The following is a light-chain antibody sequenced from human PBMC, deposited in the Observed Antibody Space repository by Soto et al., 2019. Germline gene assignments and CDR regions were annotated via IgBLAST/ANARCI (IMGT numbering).Light chain of an antibody. CDR2: WAS. CDR3: QQYYDTRST. Sequence: DISMTQSPASLPVSRGXXGAPNCKSSHSGLYSSNNNNYIAWYQQKPGQPPKLIIYWASTRESGVPDRFSGSGSGTDFTLTISSLQAEDVAIYYCQQYYDTRSTFGQGTKVDIK. CDR1: HSGLYSSNNNNY. J-gene: IGKJ1*01. V-gene: IGKV4-1*01.